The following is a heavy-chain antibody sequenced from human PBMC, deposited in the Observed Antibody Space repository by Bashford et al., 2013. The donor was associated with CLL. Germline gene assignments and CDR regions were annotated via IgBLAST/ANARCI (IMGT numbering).Heavy chain of an antibody. CDR1: GGSFSGYY. D-gene: IGHD2-15*01. J-gene: IGHJ6*02. CDR2: INHSGST. V-gene: IGHV4-34*01. CDR3: ARVPFDHTRWPYYYYGMDV. Sequence: SETLSLTCAVYGGSFSGYYWSWIRQSPGKGLEWIGEINHSGSTNYNPSLKSRVTISVDLSKNHFSLKLSSVTAADTAVFYCARVPFDHTRWPYYYYGMDVWGQGTTVTVSS.